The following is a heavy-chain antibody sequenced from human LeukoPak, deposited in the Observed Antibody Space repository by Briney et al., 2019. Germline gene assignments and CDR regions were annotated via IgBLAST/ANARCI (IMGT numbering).Heavy chain of an antibody. V-gene: IGHV3-30*04. J-gene: IGHJ4*02. CDR3: ARDDIIVGATTLDY. D-gene: IGHD1-26*01. CDR1: GFIFSTYA. CDR2: ISSDGSNK. Sequence: GRSLRLSCEASGFIFSTYAMHWVRQAPGKGLEWLAAISSDGSNKYHVDSVKGRFTISRDNSKNTLYLEMDSVRLGDTAVYYCARDDIIVGATTLDYWGQGTLVTVSS.